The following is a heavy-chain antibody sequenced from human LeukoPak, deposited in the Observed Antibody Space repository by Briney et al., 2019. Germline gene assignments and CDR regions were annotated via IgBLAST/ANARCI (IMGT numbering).Heavy chain of an antibody. V-gene: IGHV1-46*01. CDR1: GYIFTSYY. CDR3: ARADSDYASSLPGFDY. Sequence: ASVKVSCKASGYIFTSYYMHWVRQAPGQGLEWMGIINPSGGSTSYAQKFQGRVTMTRDTSTSTVYMELSSLRSEDTAVYYCARADSDYASSLPGFDYWGQGTLVTVSS. CDR2: INPSGGST. J-gene: IGHJ4*02. D-gene: IGHD3-16*01.